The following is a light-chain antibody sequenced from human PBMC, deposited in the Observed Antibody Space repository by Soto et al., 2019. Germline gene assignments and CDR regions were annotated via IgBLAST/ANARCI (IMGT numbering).Light chain of an antibody. J-gene: IGKJ1*01. CDR2: GAS. Sequence: EIVLTQSPGTLSLSPGERATLSCRVSQSFSSSYLAWYQQKPGQAPRLLIYGASSRATGIPDRFSGSGSGTDFTLTLSRMEPEHVALYYCQQYGSSRTFGQGTKVEIK. CDR3: QQYGSSRT. CDR1: QSFSSSY. V-gene: IGKV3-20*01.